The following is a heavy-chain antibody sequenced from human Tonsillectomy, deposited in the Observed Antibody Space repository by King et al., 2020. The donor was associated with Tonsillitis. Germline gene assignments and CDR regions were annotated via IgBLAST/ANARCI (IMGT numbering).Heavy chain of an antibody. CDR3: AKDLWGATCLSGKVSELDYYYGMDV. CDR2: ISHDGSNK. CDR1: GFTFSNYV. D-gene: IGHD1-26*01. J-gene: IGHJ6*02. Sequence: HVQLVESGGGVVQPGRSLRLSCAASGFTFSNYVMHWVRQAPGKGLEWVAVISHDGSNKYYADSVKGRFTISRDNSKNTLHLQMNSLRAEDTAVYYCAKDLWGATCLSGKVSELDYYYGMDVWGQGTTVTVSS. V-gene: IGHV3-30*18.